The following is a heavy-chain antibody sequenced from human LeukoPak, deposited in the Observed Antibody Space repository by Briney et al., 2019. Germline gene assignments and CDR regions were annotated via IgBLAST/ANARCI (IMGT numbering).Heavy chain of an antibody. Sequence: GASVKVSCKASGYTFTSYYIHWVRQAPGQGLEWMGWINPNSGGTNTAQKFQGRVTMTRDTSLNTAYTELSRLRSDDTAVYYCARVNNYYDSSGYLYYFDNWGQGTLVTVSS. CDR3: ARVNNYYDSSGYLYYFDN. D-gene: IGHD3-22*01. J-gene: IGHJ4*02. CDR1: GYTFTSYY. V-gene: IGHV1-2*02. CDR2: INPNSGGT.